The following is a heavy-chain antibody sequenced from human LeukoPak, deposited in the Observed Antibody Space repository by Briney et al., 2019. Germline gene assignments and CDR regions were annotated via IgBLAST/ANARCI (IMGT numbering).Heavy chain of an antibody. Sequence: PSETLSLTCTVSGGSISSYYWSWIRQPPGKGLEWIGYIYYSGSTNYNPSLKSRVTISVDTSKNQFSLKLSSVTAADTAVYYCARASYYYDSSGPRWGQGTLVTVSS. V-gene: IGHV4-59*12. CDR3: ARASYYYDSSGPR. J-gene: IGHJ4*02. D-gene: IGHD3-22*01. CDR2: IYYSGST. CDR1: GGSISSYY.